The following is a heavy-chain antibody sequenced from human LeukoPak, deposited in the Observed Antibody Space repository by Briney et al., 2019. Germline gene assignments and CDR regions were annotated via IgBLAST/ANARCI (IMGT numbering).Heavy chain of an antibody. Sequence: SQTLSLTCAISGDSVSTGAVAWNWIRQSPSRGLEWLGRTYAGSSQYAPSLRNRITISPDTSRNQFSLQLNSVTPGDTALYYCARGANSTFDIWGQGTVVTVSS. J-gene: IGHJ3*02. CDR1: GDSVSTGAVA. CDR3: ARGANSTFDI. V-gene: IGHV6-1*01. CDR2: TYAGSS.